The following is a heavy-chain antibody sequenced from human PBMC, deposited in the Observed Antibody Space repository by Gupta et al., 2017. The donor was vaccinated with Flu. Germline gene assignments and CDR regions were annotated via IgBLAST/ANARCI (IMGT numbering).Heavy chain of an antibody. CDR2: IQQHGTET. CDR3: ARGIWGGYFDL. Sequence: WGRQAPGKGLEWVANIQQHGTETYYVDSVKGRFTISRDNAKNLVHLHMNSLREDDTAIFFCARGIWGGYFDLWGRGTLVTVSS. J-gene: IGHJ2*01. D-gene: IGHD2-21*01. V-gene: IGHV3-7*01.